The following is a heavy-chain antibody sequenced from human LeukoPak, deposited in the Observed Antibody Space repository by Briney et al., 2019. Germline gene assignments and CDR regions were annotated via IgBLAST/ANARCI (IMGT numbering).Heavy chain of an antibody. V-gene: IGHV4-39*01. CDR1: GGSISSNSYY. J-gene: IGHJ4*02. CDR2: IYYSGSP. CDR3: ARWRTARTGFDY. D-gene: IGHD3/OR15-3a*01. Sequence: SETLSLTCTVSGGSISSNSYYWGWIRQPPGKGLEWIGSIYYSGSPYYNPSLKSRVTISVDTSKNQFSLKVISVTAADTAVYYCARWRTARTGFDYWGQGTLVTVST.